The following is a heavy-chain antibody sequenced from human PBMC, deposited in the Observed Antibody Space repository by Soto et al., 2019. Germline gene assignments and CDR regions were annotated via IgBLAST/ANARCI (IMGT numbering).Heavy chain of an antibody. D-gene: IGHD3-10*01. CDR3: ARAAGIGEFLLGNFDY. V-gene: IGHV3-11*06. Sequence: PGGSLRLSCAASGFTFSDYYMTWIRQAPGRGLEWLSYINSRSDYTNYADSVKGRFTISRDNAKNSLNLQMNSLRAEDTAVYFCARAAGIGEFLLGNFDYWGQGTLVTVSS. J-gene: IGHJ4*02. CDR1: GFTFSDYY. CDR2: INSRSDYT.